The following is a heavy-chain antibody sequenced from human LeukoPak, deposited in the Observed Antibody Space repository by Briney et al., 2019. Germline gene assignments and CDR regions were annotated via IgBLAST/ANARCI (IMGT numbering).Heavy chain of an antibody. J-gene: IGHJ4*02. CDR3: ARDRDGYDGGDY. Sequence: ASVKVSCKASGYTFSSYGISWVRQAPGQGLEWMGWISVYNVNTNYAQKLQGRVTMTTDTSTSTAYMELRSLRSDDTAVYYCARDRDGYDGGDYWGQGTLVTVSS. V-gene: IGHV1-18*01. CDR1: GYTFSSYG. CDR2: ISVYNVNT. D-gene: IGHD5-24*01.